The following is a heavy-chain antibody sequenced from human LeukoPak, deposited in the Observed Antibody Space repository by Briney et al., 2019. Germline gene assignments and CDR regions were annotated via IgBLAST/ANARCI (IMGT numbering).Heavy chain of an antibody. Sequence: GGSLRLSCAASGFTFSSFGMHWVRQAPGKGLEWVAVLWSDGSIQYYAASVKGRFTISRDNSMNTLYLQMNSLRVDDTAVYYCARDQADYDSSGSYSYWYFDLWGRGTLVTVSS. CDR1: GFTFSSFG. J-gene: IGHJ2*01. D-gene: IGHD3-22*01. CDR2: LWSDGSIQ. V-gene: IGHV3-33*01. CDR3: ARDQADYDSSGSYSYWYFDL.